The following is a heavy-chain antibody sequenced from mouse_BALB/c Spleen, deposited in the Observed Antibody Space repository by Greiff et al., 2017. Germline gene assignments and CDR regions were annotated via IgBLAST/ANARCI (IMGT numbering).Heavy chain of an antibody. CDR1: GYAFSSYW. CDR3: DAWRTALAAGFAY. V-gene: IGHV1-80*01. Sequence: QVQLQQSGAELARPGASVKISCKASGYAFSSYWMNWVKQRPGQGLEWIGQIYPGDGDTNYNGKFKGKATLTADKSSSTAYMQLSSLTSEDTAVYYCDAWRTALAAGFAYWGQGTLVTVSA. J-gene: IGHJ3*01. D-gene: IGHD3-2*01. CDR2: IYPGDGDT.